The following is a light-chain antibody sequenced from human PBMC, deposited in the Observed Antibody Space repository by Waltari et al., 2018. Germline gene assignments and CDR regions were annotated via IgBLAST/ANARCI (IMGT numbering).Light chain of an antibody. Sequence: QSALTQPPSASGSPGQSVTFSCTGTSSDIGTYTFVSWYQQHPGKPPKLMIYDVNTRPSGVPDRFSGSKSDNTASLTVSGLQAEDESVYYCSSYAGSNTWVFGGGTKLTVV. V-gene: IGLV2-8*01. J-gene: IGLJ3*02. CDR2: DVN. CDR3: SSYAGSNTWV. CDR1: SSDIGTYTF.